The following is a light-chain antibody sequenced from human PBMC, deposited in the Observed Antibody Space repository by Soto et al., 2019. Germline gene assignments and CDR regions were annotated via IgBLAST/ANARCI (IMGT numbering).Light chain of an antibody. J-gene: IGLJ1*01. CDR1: SSDVGAYDA. V-gene: IGLV2-23*01. Sequence: QSVLAQPASVSGSPGQSITISCTGTSSDVGAYDAVSWYQQHPGKAPQVIIYRGTKRPSGVPTRFSGSVSGNTASLTVSGLQAEDEAEYFCCSSAPESTYVFGTGTRSPS. CDR2: RGT. CDR3: CSSAPESTYV.